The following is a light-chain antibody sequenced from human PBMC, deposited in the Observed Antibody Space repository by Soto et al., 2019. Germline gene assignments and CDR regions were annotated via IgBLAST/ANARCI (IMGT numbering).Light chain of an antibody. CDR3: QQRYNWPRT. CDR1: EDVGNS. J-gene: IGKJ1*01. V-gene: IGKV3-11*01. Sequence: DIVLTQSPAILSLSPGERATLSCMASEDVGNSLAWYQQRPGQSPRLLIYDVSNRATGIPSRFSGSGSGADFTLTISSLEPDDFSVYYCQQRYNWPRTFGQGTKVDI. CDR2: DVS.